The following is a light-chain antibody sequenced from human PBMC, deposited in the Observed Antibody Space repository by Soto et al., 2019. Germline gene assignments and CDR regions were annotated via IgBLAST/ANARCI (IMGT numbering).Light chain of an antibody. J-gene: IGKJ4*01. Sequence: EIVVTQSPATLSVSPGERATLSCRASQSVSSNLAWYQQRPGQAPRLLIYSASTRATGIPARFSGSGSGTEFTLTISILQSEDFAVYYCQQYNNWLSFGGGTKVEI. V-gene: IGKV3-15*01. CDR1: QSVSSN. CDR2: SAS. CDR3: QQYNNWLS.